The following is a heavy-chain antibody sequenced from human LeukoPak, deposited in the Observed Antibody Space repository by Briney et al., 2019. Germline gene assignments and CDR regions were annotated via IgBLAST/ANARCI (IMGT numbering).Heavy chain of an antibody. Sequence: PGGSLRLSCAASGFTFSNYDMHWVRQPTGKGLEWVSGIGTAGDTYYADSVKGRFTISRENAKNSFYLQVNSLRAGDTAVYYCARGLRFGDISRAAFDIWGQGTMVVVSS. V-gene: IGHV3-13*01. CDR1: GFTFSNYD. CDR2: IGTAGDT. CDR3: ARGLRFGDISRAAFDI. J-gene: IGHJ3*02. D-gene: IGHD3-10*01.